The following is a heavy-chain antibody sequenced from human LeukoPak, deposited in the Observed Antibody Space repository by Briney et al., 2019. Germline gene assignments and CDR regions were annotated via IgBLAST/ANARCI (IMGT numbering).Heavy chain of an antibody. CDR3: ARDPLSTNDFDI. Sequence: SETLSLTCTVSGGSTTNSYWNWIRQSPGKGLEWIGYINYSGSTNYNPSLKSRVTISVDTSKNQFSLKLSSVTAADTAVDFCARDPLSTNDFDIWGQGTMVTVSS. D-gene: IGHD1-1*01. CDR1: GGSTTNSY. V-gene: IGHV4-59*01. J-gene: IGHJ3*02. CDR2: INYSGST.